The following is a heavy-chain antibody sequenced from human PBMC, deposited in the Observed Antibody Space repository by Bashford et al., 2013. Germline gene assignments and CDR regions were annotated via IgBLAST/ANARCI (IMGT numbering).Heavy chain of an antibody. CDR1: GGSISSYY. V-gene: IGHV4-59*12. CDR2: IYYSGST. CDR3: ARGKGSMITVWGSYPTYYYYGMDV. J-gene: IGHJ6*02. D-gene: IGHD3-16*02. Sequence: SETLSLTCTVSGGSISSYYWSWIRQPPGKGLEWIGYIYYSGSTNYNPSLKSRVTISVDTSKNQFSLKLSSVTAADTAVYYCARGKGSMITVWGSYPTYYYYGMDVWGQGTTVTVSS.